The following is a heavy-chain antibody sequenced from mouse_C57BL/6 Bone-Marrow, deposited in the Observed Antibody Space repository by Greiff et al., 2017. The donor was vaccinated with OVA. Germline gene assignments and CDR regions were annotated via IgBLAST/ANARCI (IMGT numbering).Heavy chain of an antibody. CDR1: GYAFSSYW. D-gene: IGHD1-1*01. CDR3: ARKEYYYGSSGFAY. Sequence: VKLVESGAELVKPGASVKISCKASGYAFSSYWMNWVKQRPGKGLEWIGQIYPGDGDTNYNGKFKGEATLTADKSSSTAYMQLSSLTSEDSAVYFCARKEYYYGSSGFAYWGQGTLVTVSA. CDR2: IYPGDGDT. J-gene: IGHJ3*01. V-gene: IGHV1-80*01.